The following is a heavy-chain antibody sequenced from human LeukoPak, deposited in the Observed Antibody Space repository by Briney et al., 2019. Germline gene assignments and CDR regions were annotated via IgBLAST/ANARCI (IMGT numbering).Heavy chain of an antibody. Sequence: GGSLRLSCAASGFTVSSNYMNWVRQAPGKGLEWVSVIYSGGSTYYADSVKGRFTISRDNSKNTLYLQMNSLRAEDTAVYYCALRGVKQYYFDYWGQGTLVTVSS. CDR1: GFTVSSNY. CDR2: IYSGGST. CDR3: ALRGVKQYYFDY. D-gene: IGHD3-16*01. J-gene: IGHJ4*02. V-gene: IGHV3-53*01.